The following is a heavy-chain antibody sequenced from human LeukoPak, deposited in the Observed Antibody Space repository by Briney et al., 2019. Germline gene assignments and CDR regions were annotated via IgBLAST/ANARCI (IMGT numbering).Heavy chain of an antibody. J-gene: IGHJ4*02. CDR1: GGSFSGYY. CDR3: ARYHCDILTGYYTFDY. Sequence: SETLSLTCAVYGGSFSGYYWSWIRQPPGKGLEWIGEINHSGSTNYNPSLKSRVTISVDTSKNQFSLKLSSVTAADTAVYYCARYHCDILTGYYTFDYWGQGTLVTVSS. D-gene: IGHD3-9*01. CDR2: INHSGST. V-gene: IGHV4-34*01.